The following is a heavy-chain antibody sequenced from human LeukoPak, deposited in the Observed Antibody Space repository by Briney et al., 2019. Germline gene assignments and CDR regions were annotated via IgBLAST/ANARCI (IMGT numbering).Heavy chain of an antibody. V-gene: IGHV3-30*04. CDR3: ARDSDYYYGMDV. CDR2: ISYDGSNK. Sequence: GRSPRLSCAASGFTFSSYAMHWVRQAPGKGLEWVAVISYDGSNKYYADSVKGRFTISRDNSKNTLYLQMNSLRAEDTAVYYCARDSDYYYGMDVWGKGTTVTVSS. J-gene: IGHJ6*04. CDR1: GFTFSSYA.